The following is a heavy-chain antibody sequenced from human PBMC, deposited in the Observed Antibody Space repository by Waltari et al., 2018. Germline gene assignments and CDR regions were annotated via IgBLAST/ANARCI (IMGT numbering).Heavy chain of an antibody. CDR3: ARSLGESLETKGSDDY. V-gene: IGHV1-69*01. CDR2: IIPICGTA. J-gene: IGHJ4*02. CDR1: GGTFSSYA. D-gene: IGHD3-16*01. Sequence: QVQLVQSGAEVKKPGSSVKVSCKASGGTFSSYAISWVRQAPGQGLEWMGGIIPICGTANYAQKCQGRVTITADESTSTAYMELSSLRSEDTAVYYCARSLGESLETKGSDDYWGQGTLVTVSS.